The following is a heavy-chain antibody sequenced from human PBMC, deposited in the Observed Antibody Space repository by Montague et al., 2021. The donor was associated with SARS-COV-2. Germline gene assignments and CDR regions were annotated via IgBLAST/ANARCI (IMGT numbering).Heavy chain of an antibody. V-gene: IGHV4-59*01. CDR1: GGSINSNY. CDR3: AGDIGGDGFMDV. Sequence: SETLSLTCNVSGGSINSNYWSWIRQPPGKGLEWIGDVFYSGSTNYNSSRMSRVTISVDTSKNQCSLKVSSVTAADTAVYFCAGDIGGDGFMDVWGQGTTVSVSS. CDR2: VFYSGST. J-gene: IGHJ6*02. D-gene: IGHD1-26*01.